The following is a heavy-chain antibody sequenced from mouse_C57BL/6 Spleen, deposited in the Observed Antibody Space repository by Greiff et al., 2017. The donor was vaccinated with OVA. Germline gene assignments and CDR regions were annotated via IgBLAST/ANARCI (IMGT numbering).Heavy chain of an antibody. CDR2: ISGGGGNT. CDR3: ARHWYYGSSYWYFDV. Sequence: EVQGVESGGGLVKPGGSLKLSCAASGFTFSSYTMSWVRQTPEKRLEWVATISGGGGNTYYPDSVKGRFTISRDNAKNTLYLQMSSLRSEDTALYYCARHWYYGSSYWYFDVWGTGTTVTVSS. D-gene: IGHD1-1*01. V-gene: IGHV5-9*01. J-gene: IGHJ1*03. CDR1: GFTFSSYT.